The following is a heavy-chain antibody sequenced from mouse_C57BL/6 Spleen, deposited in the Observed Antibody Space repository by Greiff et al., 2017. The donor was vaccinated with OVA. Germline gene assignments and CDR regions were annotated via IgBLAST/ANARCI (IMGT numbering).Heavy chain of an antibody. V-gene: IGHV10-1*01. D-gene: IGHD3-2*02. J-gene: IGHJ4*01. Sequence: EVQRVESGGGLVQPKGSLKLSCAASGFSFNTYAMNWVRQAPGKGLEWVARIRSKSNNYATYYADSVKDRFTISRDDSESMLYLQMNNLKTEDTAMYYCVRHRQLNYAMDYWGQGTSVTVSS. CDR3: VRHRQLNYAMDY. CDR2: IRSKSNNYAT. CDR1: GFSFNTYA.